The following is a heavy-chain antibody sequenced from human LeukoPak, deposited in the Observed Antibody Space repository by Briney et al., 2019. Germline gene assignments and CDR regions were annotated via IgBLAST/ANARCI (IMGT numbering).Heavy chain of an antibody. D-gene: IGHD6-13*01. CDR3: AREDRYSSSWFKTVYYYYYGMDV. Sequence: GGSLRLSCAASGFTFSSYAMSWVRQAPGKGLEWVSGISGSGDNTYYADSVKGRFTISRDNSKNTLYLQMNSLRAEDTAVYYCAREDRYSSSWFKTVYYYYYGMDVWGQGTTVTVSS. J-gene: IGHJ6*02. V-gene: IGHV3-23*01. CDR1: GFTFSSYA. CDR2: ISGSGDNT.